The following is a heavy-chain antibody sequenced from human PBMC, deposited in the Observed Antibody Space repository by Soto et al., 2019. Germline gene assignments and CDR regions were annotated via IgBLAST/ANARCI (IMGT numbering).Heavy chain of an antibody. CDR1: GGSISSYY. D-gene: IGHD6-6*01. Sequence: QVQLQESGPGLVKPSETLSLTCTVSGGSISSYYWSWIRQPPGKGLEWIGYIYYSGSTSYNPSLTSRVTISVDTSKNQFSLQLSSVTAADTAVYYCARRTARPWGAFDIWGQGTMVTVSS. CDR2: IYYSGST. V-gene: IGHV4-59*01. J-gene: IGHJ3*02. CDR3: ARRTARPWGAFDI.